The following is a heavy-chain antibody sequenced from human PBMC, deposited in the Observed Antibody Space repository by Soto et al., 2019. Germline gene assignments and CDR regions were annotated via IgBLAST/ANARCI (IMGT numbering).Heavy chain of an antibody. CDR2: IYWNDDK. D-gene: IGHD6-13*01. J-gene: IGHJ5*02. CDR1: GFSLSTSGVG. Sequence: QITLKESGPTLVKPTQTLTLTCTFSGFSLSTSGVGVGWIRQPPGKALEWLALIYWNDDKRYSPSLKSRLTITKDTSKNRVVLTMTNMDPVDTATYYCAHSLWGSWYSPFPHPAFDPWGQGTLVTVSS. CDR3: AHSLWGSWYSPFPHPAFDP. V-gene: IGHV2-5*01.